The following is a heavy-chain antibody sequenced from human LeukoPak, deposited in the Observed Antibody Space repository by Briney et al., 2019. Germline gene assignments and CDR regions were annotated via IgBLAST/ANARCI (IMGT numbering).Heavy chain of an antibody. D-gene: IGHD3-3*01. CDR1: GFTVSNNY. J-gene: IGHJ4*02. Sequence: PGGSLRLSCAASGFTVSNNYMSWVRQAPGKGLEWVSVIYNGGSTYYADSVKGRFTISRDNSKNTLYLQMNSPRAEDTAVYYCTRDRRYGFWSAYSLGYWGQGTLVTVSS. CDR3: TRDRRYGFWSAYSLGY. V-gene: IGHV3-66*02. CDR2: IYNGGST.